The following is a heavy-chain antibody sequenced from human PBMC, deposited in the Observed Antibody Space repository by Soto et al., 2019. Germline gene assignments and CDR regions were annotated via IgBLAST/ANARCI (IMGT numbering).Heavy chain of an antibody. D-gene: IGHD6-19*01. J-gene: IGHJ4*02. CDR1: GFTFSSYA. CDR3: AKAPIKISSGWPYYFDY. Sequence: GGSLRLSCAASGFTFSSYAMSWVRQAPGKGLEWVSVISGSGDSTFYADSVKGRFTISRDNSKNTVYLEMNSLRAEDTAIYFCAKAPIKISSGWPYYFDYWGQGTLVTVSS. V-gene: IGHV3-23*01. CDR2: ISGSGDST.